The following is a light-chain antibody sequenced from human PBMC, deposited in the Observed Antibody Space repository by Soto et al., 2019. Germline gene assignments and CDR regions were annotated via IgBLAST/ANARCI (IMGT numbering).Light chain of an antibody. Sequence: SVWTQPRSVSAAPGPVVVLSCSGSSSNIGGNSVSWYQQLPGTAPKLLIYDDDKRPSGIPDRFSGSKSGTSATLGITGFHTGDEADYYCGSWDISLSAYVFATGTKVTVL. V-gene: IGLV1-51*01. CDR3: GSWDISLSAYV. J-gene: IGLJ1*01. CDR1: SSNIGGNS. CDR2: DDD.